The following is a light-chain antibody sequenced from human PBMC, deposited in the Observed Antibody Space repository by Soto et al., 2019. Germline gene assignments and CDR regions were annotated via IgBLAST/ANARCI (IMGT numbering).Light chain of an antibody. Sequence: DVVMTQTPLSLSVAPGQPASISCKSSQSVLHITGETFLFWYLQKPGQSPQLLIYEVSTRVSGVPDRFSGSGSGTDFTLEIRRVETDDVGIYYCMQSTQLPPTFGQGTRLGIE. CDR2: EVS. J-gene: IGKJ5*01. CDR3: MQSTQLPPT. CDR1: QSVLHITGETF. V-gene: IGKV2D-29*02.